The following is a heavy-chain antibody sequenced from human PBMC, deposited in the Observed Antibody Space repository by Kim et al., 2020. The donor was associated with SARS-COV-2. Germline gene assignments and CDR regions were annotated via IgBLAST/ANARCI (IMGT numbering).Heavy chain of an antibody. Sequence: GESLRLSCAASGFTFSDYYMTWIRQAPGKGLEWVSYISSSGSYVNYADSVKGRFTISRDNAKNSLYLQMSSLRAEDTALYYCARVPFGDLSAYYFDLWGQGTLVPVSS. D-gene: IGHD3-10*01. CDR2: ISSSGSYV. J-gene: IGHJ4*02. CDR1: GFTFSDYY. V-gene: IGHV3-11*01. CDR3: ARVPFGDLSAYYFDL.